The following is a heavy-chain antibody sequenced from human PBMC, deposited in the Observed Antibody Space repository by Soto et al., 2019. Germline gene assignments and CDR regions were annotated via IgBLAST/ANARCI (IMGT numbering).Heavy chain of an antibody. V-gene: IGHV3-7*01. CDR1: GFTFSSYW. D-gene: IGHD3-10*01. J-gene: IGHJ6*02. CDR2: IKQDGSEE. Sequence: EVQLVESGGGLVQPGGSLRLSCVDSGFTFSSYWMSWVRQAPVKGLEWVGNIKQDGSEENYADSAKGRFTISRDNAKNSMYLQMNSLRVEDTAVYYCARIAASGRGWDVWGQGTTVVVSS. CDR3: ARIAASGRGWDV.